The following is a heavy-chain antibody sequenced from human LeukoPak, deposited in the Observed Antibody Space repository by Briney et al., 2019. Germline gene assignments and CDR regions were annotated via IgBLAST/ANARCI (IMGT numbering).Heavy chain of an antibody. J-gene: IGHJ4*02. CDR2: IIPNSGDT. Sequence: ASVKVSCKASGYTFSGYYMHWVRQAPGQGLEWMGWIIPNSGDTHYAQMFQGRVTMTRDTSINTAYMELRRVRSDDTAVYYCAKSAQYSSAWFTGSFDYWGQGTLVTVSS. V-gene: IGHV1-2*02. CDR1: GYTFSGYY. CDR3: AKSAQYSSAWFTGSFDY. D-gene: IGHD6-13*01.